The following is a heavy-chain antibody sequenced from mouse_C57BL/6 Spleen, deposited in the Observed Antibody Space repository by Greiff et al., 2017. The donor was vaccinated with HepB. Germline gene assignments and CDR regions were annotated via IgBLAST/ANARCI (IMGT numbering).Heavy chain of an antibody. CDR3: ARADGYRNAWFAY. CDR1: GYTFTSYW. D-gene: IGHD2-3*01. Sequence: VQLQQPGAELVMPGASVKLSCKASGYTFTSYWMHWVKQRPGQGLEWIGEIDPSDSYTNYNQKFKGKSTLTVDKSSSTAYMQLSSLTSEDSAVYYWARADGYRNAWFAYWGQGTLVTVSA. CDR2: IDPSDSYT. J-gene: IGHJ3*01. V-gene: IGHV1-69*01.